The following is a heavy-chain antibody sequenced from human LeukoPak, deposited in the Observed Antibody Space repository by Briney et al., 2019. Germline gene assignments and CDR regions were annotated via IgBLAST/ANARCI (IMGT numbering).Heavy chain of an antibody. CDR1: GLTFSSYA. D-gene: IGHD1-26*01. V-gene: IGHV3-23*01. CDR2: ISGSGGST. CDR3: AKVGSLGYYFDS. Sequence: GGFLRLSCAVSGLTFSSYAMSWVRQAPGKGLEWVSAISGSGGSTYYADSVKGRFTISRDNSKNTLYLQMNSLRAEDTALYYCAKVGSLGYYFDSWGQGALVTVSS. J-gene: IGHJ4*02.